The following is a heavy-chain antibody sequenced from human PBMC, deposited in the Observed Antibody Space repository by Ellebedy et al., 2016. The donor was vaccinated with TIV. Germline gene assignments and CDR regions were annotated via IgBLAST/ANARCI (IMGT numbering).Heavy chain of an antibody. Sequence: GESLKISCAASGFTFSSYWMSWVRQAPGKGLEWVANIKQDGSEKYYVDSVKGRFTISRDNAKNSLYLQMNSLRAEDTAVYYCANLHSSGWGNWFDPWGQGTLVTVSS. J-gene: IGHJ5*02. CDR3: ANLHSSGWGNWFDP. D-gene: IGHD6-19*01. CDR1: GFTFSSYW. CDR2: IKQDGSEK. V-gene: IGHV3-7*03.